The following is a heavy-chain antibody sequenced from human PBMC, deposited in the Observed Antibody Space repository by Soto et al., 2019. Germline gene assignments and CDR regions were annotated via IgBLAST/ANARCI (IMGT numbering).Heavy chain of an antibody. CDR3: ANDVGPYSSSWYKGYYFDY. Sequence: PGGSLRLSCAASGFTFSSYAMSWVRQAPGKGLEWVSAISGSGGSTYYADSVKGRFTISRDNSKNTLYLQMNSLRAEDTAVYYCANDVGPYSSSWYKGYYFDYWGQGTLVTVSS. D-gene: IGHD6-13*01. J-gene: IGHJ4*02. CDR1: GFTFSSYA. V-gene: IGHV3-23*01. CDR2: ISGSGGST.